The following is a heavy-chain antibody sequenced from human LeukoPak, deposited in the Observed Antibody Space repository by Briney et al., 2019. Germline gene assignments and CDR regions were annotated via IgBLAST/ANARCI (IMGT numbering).Heavy chain of an antibody. CDR3: ARETRRGTNFDY. Sequence: GGSLRLSCAASGFTFSDYSMNWVRQAPGKGLEWVSFISSSSSTIYYADSVKGRFTISRDNAQNSVYLQMNSLRAEDTAVYYCARETRRGTNFDYWGQGTQVTVTS. CDR2: ISSSSSTI. V-gene: IGHV3-48*01. CDR1: GFTFSDYS. J-gene: IGHJ4*02.